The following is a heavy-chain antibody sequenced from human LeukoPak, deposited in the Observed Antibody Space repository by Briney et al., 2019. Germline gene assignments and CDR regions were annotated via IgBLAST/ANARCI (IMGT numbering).Heavy chain of an antibody. J-gene: IGHJ4*02. D-gene: IGHD1-26*01. CDR1: GYTFTSYY. V-gene: IGHV1-46*01. CDR2: INPSGGST. CDR3: ARDTIRIVGAIVY. Sequence: ASVKVSCKASGYTFTSYYMHWVRQAPGQGPEWMGIINPSGGSTSYAQKFQGRVTMTRDTSTSTVYTELSSLRSEDTAVYYRARDTIRIVGAIVYWGQGTLVTVSS.